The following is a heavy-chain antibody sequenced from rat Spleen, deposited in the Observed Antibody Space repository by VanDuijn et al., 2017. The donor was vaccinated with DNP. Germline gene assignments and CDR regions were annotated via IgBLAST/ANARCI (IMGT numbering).Heavy chain of an antibody. V-gene: IGHV5-7*01. CDR2: ISYDGSST. D-gene: IGHD1-4*01. Sequence: EVQLVESGGGLVQPGRSMKLSCAASGFTFSNYDMAWVRQAPKKGLEWVATISYDGSSTYYRDSVKGRFTISRDNAKSTLYLQMDSLRSEDTATYYCARWTRYFDAWGQGVMVTVSS. CDR1: GFTFSNYD. J-gene: IGHJ2*01. CDR3: ARWTRYFDA.